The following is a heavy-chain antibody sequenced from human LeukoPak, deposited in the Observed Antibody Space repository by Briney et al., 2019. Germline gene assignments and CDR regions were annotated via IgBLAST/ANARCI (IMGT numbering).Heavy chain of an antibody. CDR1: GYTFTSYY. J-gene: IGHJ4*02. CDR3: ATDGKVVVAATPLSY. CDR2: INPSGGST. V-gene: IGHV1-46*01. D-gene: IGHD2-15*01. Sequence: GASVKVSCKASGYTFTSYYMHWVRQAPGQGLEWMGIINPSGGSTSYAQKFQGRVTMTRDTSTSTVYMELSSLRSEDTAVYYCATDGKVVVAATPLSYWGQGTLVTVSS.